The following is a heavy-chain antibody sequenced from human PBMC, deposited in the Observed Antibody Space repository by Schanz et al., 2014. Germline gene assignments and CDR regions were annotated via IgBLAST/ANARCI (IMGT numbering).Heavy chain of an antibody. V-gene: IGHV1-69*02. CDR3: ASSGAGYSSSWDFDY. D-gene: IGHD6-13*01. Sequence: QVHLVQSGAEVKKPGSSVKVSCKLSGGTFSSYTISWMRQAPGQGLEWMGKIIPVLNIATYAQRFQGRVSITADTSTNTAYMELSSLTYEDTAVYYGASSGAGYSSSWDFDYWGQGTLVTVSS. CDR1: GGTFSSYT. J-gene: IGHJ4*02. CDR2: IIPVLNIA.